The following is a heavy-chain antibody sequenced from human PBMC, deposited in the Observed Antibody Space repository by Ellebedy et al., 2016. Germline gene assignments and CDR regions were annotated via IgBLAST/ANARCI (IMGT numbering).Heavy chain of an antibody. J-gene: IGHJ4*02. Sequence: GESLKISXVGSGFTFNTYAIHWVRQAPGKGLEWVAVISYDSKNTSYVDSVKGRFTISRDNSKRTVYLQMNSLKSEDTAVYFCTSPLGGLVTKSPYFDYWGPGTLVTVS. V-gene: IGHV3-30*03. CDR2: ISYDSKNT. CDR1: GFTFNTYA. D-gene: IGHD2/OR15-2a*01. CDR3: TSPLGGLVTKSPYFDY.